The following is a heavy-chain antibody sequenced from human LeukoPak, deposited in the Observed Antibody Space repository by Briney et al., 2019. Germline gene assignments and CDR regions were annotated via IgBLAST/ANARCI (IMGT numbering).Heavy chain of an antibody. CDR1: GFTVSRNY. V-gene: IGHV3-66*04. J-gene: IGHJ5*02. Sequence: PGGSLRLSCAASGFTVSRNYMGWVRQAPGKGLVWVSIIYSGGSTFYADSVKGRFTISRDISKNTLHLQMNSLRAEDTAVYYCARRGGVGAGRWFDPWGQGTLVTVSS. CDR3: ARRGGVGAGRWFDP. CDR2: IYSGGST. D-gene: IGHD1-26*01.